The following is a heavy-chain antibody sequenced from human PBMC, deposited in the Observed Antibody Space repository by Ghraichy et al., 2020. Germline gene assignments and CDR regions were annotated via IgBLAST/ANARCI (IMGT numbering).Heavy chain of an antibody. V-gene: IGHV3-23*01. CDR1: GFTFSSYA. CDR2: ISGSGGST. J-gene: IGHJ4*02. CDR3: AKRYYGSGSYRGYYFDY. Sequence: GGYLRLSCAASGFTFSSYAMSWVRQAPGKGLEWVSAISGSGGSTYYADSVKGRFTISRDNSKNTLYLQMNSLRAEDTAVYYCAKRYYGSGSYRGYYFDYWGQGTLVTVSS. D-gene: IGHD3-10*01.